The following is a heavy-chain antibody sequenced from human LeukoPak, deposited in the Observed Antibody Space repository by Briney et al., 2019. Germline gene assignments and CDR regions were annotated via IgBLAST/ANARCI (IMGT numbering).Heavy chain of an antibody. D-gene: IGHD5-24*01. CDR3: AKDLDDYNRLLDY. V-gene: IGHV3-30*02. CDR1: GFTFSSYG. Sequence: PGGSLRLSCAASGFTFSSYGMHWVRQAPGKGLEWVAFIRSDGSNKYYADSVKGRFTISRDNSKLYLQMNSLRAEDTAVYYCAKDLDDYNRLLDYWGQGTLVTVSS. J-gene: IGHJ4*02. CDR2: IRSDGSNK.